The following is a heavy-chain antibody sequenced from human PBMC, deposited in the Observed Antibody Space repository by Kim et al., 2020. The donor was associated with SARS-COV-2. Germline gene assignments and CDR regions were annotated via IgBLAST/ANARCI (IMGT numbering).Heavy chain of an antibody. CDR1: GFTFSSYS. V-gene: IGHV3-48*04. D-gene: IGHD3-10*01. CDR2: ISSSSSTI. CDR3: ARGLPITMVRGVSDY. Sequence: GGSLRLSCAASGFTFSSYSMNWVRQAPGKGLEWVSYISSSSSTIYYADSVKGRFTISRDNAKNSLYLQMNSLRAEDTAVYYCARGLPITMVRGVSDYWGQGTLVTVSS. J-gene: IGHJ4*02.